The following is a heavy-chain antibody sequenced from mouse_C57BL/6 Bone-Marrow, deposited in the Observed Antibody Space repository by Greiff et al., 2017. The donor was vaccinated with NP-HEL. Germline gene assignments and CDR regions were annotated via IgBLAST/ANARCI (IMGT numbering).Heavy chain of an antibody. CDR2: LSNGGGST. J-gene: IGHJ4*01. D-gene: IGHD1-1*01. Sequence: DVKLLQSGGGLVQPGGSLKLSCAASGFTFSDYYMYWVRQTPEQRLEWVAYLSNGGGSTYYPDTVKGRFNIYRDTAKNTPYLQMIRLKSEDTAMYDCACHDYGSSYAMDYWGQGTPVTVSS. V-gene: IGHV5-12*01. CDR3: ACHDYGSSYAMDY. CDR1: GFTFSDYY.